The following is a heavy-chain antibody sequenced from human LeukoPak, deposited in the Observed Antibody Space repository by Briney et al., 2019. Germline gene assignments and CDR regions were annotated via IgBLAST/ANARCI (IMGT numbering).Heavy chain of an antibody. J-gene: IGHJ4*02. D-gene: IGHD2/OR15-2a*01. Sequence: GGSLRLSCAASGFTFSSYWMSWVRQAPGKGLEWVADIKEDGSEKYYVDSVKGRFTISRGNAKNSLYLQMNSLRADDTAVYYCARGGTTFEKWGQGTLVTVSS. CDR1: GFTFSSYW. V-gene: IGHV3-7*01. CDR3: ARGGTTFEK. CDR2: IKEDGSEK.